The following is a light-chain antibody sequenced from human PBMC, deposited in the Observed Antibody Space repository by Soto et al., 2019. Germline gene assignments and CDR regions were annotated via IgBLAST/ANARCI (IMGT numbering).Light chain of an antibody. CDR3: QQSHSGWT. J-gene: IGKJ1*01. Sequence: DIQMTQSPSTLSASVGDRVTITCRASQSIGTYLSWYQHKPGKAPKLLIYAASSLQTGVPSRFSGSGSGTDFTLSISSLQPEDFATYYCQQSHSGWTFGQGTKVEVK. CDR2: AAS. CDR1: QSIGTY. V-gene: IGKV1-39*01.